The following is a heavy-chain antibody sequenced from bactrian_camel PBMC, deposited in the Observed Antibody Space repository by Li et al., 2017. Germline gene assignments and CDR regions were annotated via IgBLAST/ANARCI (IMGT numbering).Heavy chain of an antibody. D-gene: IGHD1*01. CDR2: IVRGSHT. J-gene: IGHJ4*01. V-gene: IGHV3S53*01. CDR1: GDTSRIAT. CDR3: AVLGARWSDFNY. Sequence: HVQLVESGGGSVHSGGSLRLSCAASGDTSRIATRAWFRQATGKEREAVAAIVRGSHTYYADSVKGRFTISRDNAKNTVYLQLNSLKTEDMAMYYCAVLGARWSDFNYWGQGTQVTVS.